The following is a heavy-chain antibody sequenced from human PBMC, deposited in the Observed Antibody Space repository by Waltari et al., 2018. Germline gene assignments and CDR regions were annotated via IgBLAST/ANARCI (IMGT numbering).Heavy chain of an antibody. CDR1: GFTFSSYW. D-gene: IGHD4-17*01. J-gene: IGHJ6*03. Sequence: EVQMVESGGGLVQPGGSLRLSCAASGFTFSSYWMTWVRQAPGKGVEWVANKKQDGSENYYVDSVKGRFTISRDDAKNSLYLQMNSLRNEDTAVYFCARVFVYGANSGKRPMDVWGKGTTVTVSS. CDR2: KKQDGSEN. CDR3: ARVFVYGANSGKRPMDV. V-gene: IGHV3-7*01.